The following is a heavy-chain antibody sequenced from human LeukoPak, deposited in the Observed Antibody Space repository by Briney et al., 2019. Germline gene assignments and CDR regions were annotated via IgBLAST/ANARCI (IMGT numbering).Heavy chain of an antibody. D-gene: IGHD3-10*01. CDR2: ISAASHGI. J-gene: IGHJ6*03. CDR1: GFSFNTYS. CDR3: ARGHRNTMVRGVIRYYYMDV. V-gene: IGHV3-48*01. Sequence: GGSLRLSCAASGFSFNTYSMTWVRQAPGKGLEWISHISAASHGIYYADSVKGRFTISRDNSKNTLYLQMNSLRAEDTAVYYCARGHRNTMVRGVIRYYYMDVWGKGTTVTISS.